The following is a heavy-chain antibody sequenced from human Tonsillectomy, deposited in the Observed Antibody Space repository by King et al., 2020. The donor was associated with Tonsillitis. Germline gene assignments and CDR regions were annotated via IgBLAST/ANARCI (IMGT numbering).Heavy chain of an antibody. CDR1: GFTSKNYW. CDR2: IKQRGSEK. V-gene: IGHV3-7*03. J-gene: IGHJ4*02. CDR3: ARELRVSY. D-gene: IGHD4-17*01. Sequence: VQLVESGGGLVQPGGSLRLSCAASGFTSKNYWMSWVRQAPGKGLEWVATIKQRGSEKYYVDSVRGRFTISRDDAKNSLFLQMSSLRAEDTAVYYCARELRVSYWGQGTLVTVSS.